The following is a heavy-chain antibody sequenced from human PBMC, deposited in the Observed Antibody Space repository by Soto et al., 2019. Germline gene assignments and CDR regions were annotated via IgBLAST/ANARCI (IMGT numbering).Heavy chain of an antibody. Sequence: GASVKVACKACGYTFTSYGISWVRQEHGQGLEWMGWISAYNGNTNYAQKLQGRVTMTTDTSTSTAYMELSSLRSEDTAVYYCARDLWFGESPLYYYYGMAVWGHGTTVTVSS. J-gene: IGHJ6*02. D-gene: IGHD3-10*01. V-gene: IGHV1-18*01. CDR3: ARDLWFGESPLYYYYGMAV. CDR2: ISAYNGNT. CDR1: GYTFTSYG.